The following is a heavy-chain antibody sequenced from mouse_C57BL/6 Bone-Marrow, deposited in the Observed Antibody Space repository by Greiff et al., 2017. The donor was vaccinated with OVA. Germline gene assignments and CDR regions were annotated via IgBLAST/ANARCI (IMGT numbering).Heavy chain of an antibody. D-gene: IGHD2-3*01. CDR2: IYPRSGNT. J-gene: IGHJ4*01. CDR1: GYTFTSYG. CDR3: AREGDGYYVGAMDY. Sequence: LVESGAELARPGASVKLSCKASGYTFTSYGISWVKQRTGQGLEWIGEIYPRSGNTYYNEKFKGKATLTAEKSSSTAYMELRSLTSEDSAVYFCAREGDGYYVGAMDYWGQGTSVTVSS. V-gene: IGHV1-81*01.